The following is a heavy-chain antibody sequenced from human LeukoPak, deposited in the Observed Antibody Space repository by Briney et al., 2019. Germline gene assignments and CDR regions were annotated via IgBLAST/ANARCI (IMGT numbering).Heavy chain of an antibody. Sequence: PGGSLRLSCAASRFTFSSYEMNWVRQAPGKGVEWVSYISGSGIKQYADSVKGRFTISRDNAKNSLYLQMNSLRVEDTAVYYCAREDTGVAFDIWGQGTTVTV. CDR2: ISGSGIK. J-gene: IGHJ3*02. CDR3: AREDTGVAFDI. D-gene: IGHD2-8*01. CDR1: RFTFSSYE. V-gene: IGHV3-48*03.